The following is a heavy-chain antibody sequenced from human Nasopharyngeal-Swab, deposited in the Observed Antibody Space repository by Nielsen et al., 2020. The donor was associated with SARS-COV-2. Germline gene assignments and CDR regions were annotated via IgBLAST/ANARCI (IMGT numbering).Heavy chain of an antibody. CDR3: ARASHRVGSYYDFWSGYYRDYYYYGMDV. Sequence: VKVSCKASGYTFTSYGISWARQAPGQGLEWMGWISAYNGNTNYAQKLQGRVTMTTDTSTSTAYMELRSLRSDDTAVYYCARASHRVGSYYDFWSGYYRDYYYYGMDVWGQGTTVTVSS. V-gene: IGHV1-18*01. CDR1: GYTFTSYG. D-gene: IGHD3-3*01. CDR2: ISAYNGNT. J-gene: IGHJ6*02.